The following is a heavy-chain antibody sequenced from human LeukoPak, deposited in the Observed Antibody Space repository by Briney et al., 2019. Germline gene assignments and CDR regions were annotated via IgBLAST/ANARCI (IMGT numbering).Heavy chain of an antibody. J-gene: IGHJ6*03. CDR1: GFTFSDYY. CDR2: ISSSGSTI. V-gene: IGHV3-11*01. CDR3: ARLLGLWLNYYYYYYMDV. Sequence: GGSLRLSCAASGFTFSDYYMSWIRQAPGKGLEWVSYISSSGSTIYYADSVKGRFTISRDNAKNSLYLQMNSLRAEDTAVYYCARLLGLWLNYYYYYYMDVWGKGTTVTTSS. D-gene: IGHD3-10*01.